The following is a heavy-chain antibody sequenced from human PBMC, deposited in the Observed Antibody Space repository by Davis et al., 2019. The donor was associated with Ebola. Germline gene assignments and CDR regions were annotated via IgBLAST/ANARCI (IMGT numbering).Heavy chain of an antibody. CDR2: IYKSGKT. D-gene: IGHD3-16*01. Sequence: MPSETLSLTCTVSGGSISSGDYYWSWIRQAPGKGLEWIGYIYKSGKTYFNPSLEIRVTMSVDTSKNQFSLKLSSVTAADTAVYYCARSGGHNWFDPWGQGTLVTVSS. CDR3: ARSGGHNWFDP. CDR1: GGSISSGDYY. J-gene: IGHJ5*02. V-gene: IGHV4-30-4*01.